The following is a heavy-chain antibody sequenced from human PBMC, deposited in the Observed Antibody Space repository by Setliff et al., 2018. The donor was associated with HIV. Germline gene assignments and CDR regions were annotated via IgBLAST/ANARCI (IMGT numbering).Heavy chain of an antibody. CDR3: AKDARWNYVGFDY. Sequence: GGSLRLSCAASGFTFSSYSMNWVRQAPGKGLEWFSNIWTSSRISYGASVKGRFTISRDNAKNSLYLQINSLRAEDTAVYYCAKDARWNYVGFDYWGQGTLVTVS. CDR1: GFTFSSYS. V-gene: IGHV3-48*01. J-gene: IGHJ4*02. D-gene: IGHD1-7*01. CDR2: IWTSSRI.